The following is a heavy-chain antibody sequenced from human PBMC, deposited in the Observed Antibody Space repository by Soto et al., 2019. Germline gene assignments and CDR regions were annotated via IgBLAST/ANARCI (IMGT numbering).Heavy chain of an antibody. D-gene: IGHD6-6*01. CDR1: GFTISTFA. CDR3: ASSSWRGRTDY. CDR2: MTGSGATI. Sequence: GGSLRISCAASGFTISTFAMTWVRQAPGKGLESVCGMTGSGATIHYADSVKGRFTISRDNAENTLSLELNSLRVEDTAIYYCASSSWRGRTDYWGRG. V-gene: IGHV3-23*01. J-gene: IGHJ4*02.